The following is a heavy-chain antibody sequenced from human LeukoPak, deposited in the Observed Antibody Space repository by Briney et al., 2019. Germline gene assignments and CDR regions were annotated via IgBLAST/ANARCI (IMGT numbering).Heavy chain of an antibody. Sequence: GGSLRLSCAASGFTFDDYAMHWVRQAPGKGLEWVSLINWDGSSIYYAASLKGRFTSSRDNSKSSLYLQMNSLSVEDTALYYCAKGSGYSYFDYWGQGTLVTVSS. CDR3: AKGSGYSYFDY. CDR1: GFTFDDYA. V-gene: IGHV3-43D*03. CDR2: INWDGSSI. D-gene: IGHD5-18*01. J-gene: IGHJ4*02.